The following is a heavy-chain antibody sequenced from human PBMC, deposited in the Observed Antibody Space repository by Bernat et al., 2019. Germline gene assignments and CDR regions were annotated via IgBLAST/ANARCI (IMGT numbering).Heavy chain of an antibody. D-gene: IGHD1-26*01. CDR2: IYYSGST. CDR3: ARHDYSGSYYWVY. J-gene: IGHJ4*02. CDR1: GGSISSYF. V-gene: IGHV4-59*08. Sequence: QVQLQESGPGLVKPSETLSLTCTVSGGSISSYFWSWIRQSPGKGLEWIGYIYYSGSTTYNPSLESRVTISVDTSKNQFSLKLSSVTAADTAVYYCARHDYSGSYYWVYWGQGGLVTVSS.